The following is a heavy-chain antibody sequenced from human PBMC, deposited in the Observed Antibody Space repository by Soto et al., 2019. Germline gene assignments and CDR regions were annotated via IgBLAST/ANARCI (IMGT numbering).Heavy chain of an antibody. CDR1: GFTLTSYG. Sequence: QVQLVESGGGVVQPGRSLRLSCAASGFTLTSYGMHWVRQAPGKGLEWVAVILYDGSYEHYTDSVKGRFAISRDNSKNTLYIEMNSLRVEDTATYYCAKGSRESATCCGEDWGQGTLVTVSS. CDR3: AKGSRESATCCGED. J-gene: IGHJ4*02. D-gene: IGHD2-2*01. CDR2: ILYDGSYE. V-gene: IGHV3-30*18.